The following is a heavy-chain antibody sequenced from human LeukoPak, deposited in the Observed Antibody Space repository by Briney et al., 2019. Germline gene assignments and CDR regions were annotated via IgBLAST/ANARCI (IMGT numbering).Heavy chain of an antibody. CDR1: GFTFSDYY. Sequence: KPGGSLRPSCAASGFTFSDYYMSWIRQAPGKGLEWVSYISSSGSTIYYADSVKGRFTISRDNAKNSLYLQMNSLRAEDTAVYYCARDCGIAVAGLYYFDYWGQGTLVTVSS. CDR2: ISSSGSTI. J-gene: IGHJ4*02. V-gene: IGHV3-11*01. CDR3: ARDCGIAVAGLYYFDY. D-gene: IGHD6-19*01.